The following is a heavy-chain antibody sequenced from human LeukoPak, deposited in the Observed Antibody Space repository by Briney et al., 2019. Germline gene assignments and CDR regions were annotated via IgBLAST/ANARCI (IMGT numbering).Heavy chain of an antibody. J-gene: IGHJ5*02. D-gene: IGHD6-6*01. Sequence: KPSETLSLTCTVSGGSISSSSYYWGWLRQPPGKGLEWIGSIYYSGSTYYNPSLKSRVTISVDTSKNQFSLKLSSVTAADTAVYYCARHQQGSSSRRAFGPWGQGTLVTVSS. CDR1: GGSISSSSYY. CDR3: ARHQQGSSSRRAFGP. CDR2: IYYSGST. V-gene: IGHV4-39*01.